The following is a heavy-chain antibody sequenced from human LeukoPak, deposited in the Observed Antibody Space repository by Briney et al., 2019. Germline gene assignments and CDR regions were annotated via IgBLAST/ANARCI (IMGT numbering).Heavy chain of an antibody. Sequence: ASVKVSCKASGYTFTSYGISWVRQAPGQGLEWMGWISAYNGNTNYAQKPQGRVTMTTDTSKYTVYMEMRSLRSDDTAVYYCARDGAIAAFDYWGQGTLVTVSS. J-gene: IGHJ4*02. CDR3: ARDGAIAAFDY. D-gene: IGHD6-13*01. CDR2: ISAYNGNT. CDR1: GYTFTSYG. V-gene: IGHV1-18*01.